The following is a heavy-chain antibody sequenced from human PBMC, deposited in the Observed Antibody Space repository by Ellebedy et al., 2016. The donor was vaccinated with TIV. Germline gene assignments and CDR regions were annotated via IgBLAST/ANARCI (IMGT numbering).Heavy chain of an antibody. CDR3: ARRYMDV. J-gene: IGHJ6*03. CDR2: IKQDGSTK. Sequence: GESLKISXAASGFTFSSYWMQWVRQAPGKGLEWVANIKQDGSTKYYVDSVKGRFTISRDNAKNSVYLQMNNLRAEDTAVYYCARRYMDVWGKGTTDTVSS. CDR1: GFTFSSYW. V-gene: IGHV3-7*01.